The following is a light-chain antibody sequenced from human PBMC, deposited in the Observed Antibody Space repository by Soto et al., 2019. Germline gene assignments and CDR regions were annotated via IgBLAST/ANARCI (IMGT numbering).Light chain of an antibody. CDR2: TAS. CDR1: QGISNS. V-gene: IGKV1-27*01. Sequence: DIQMTQSPSSLSASVGDRVTITCRANQGISNSLAWYQQKPGKVPKLLIYTASTLQSGVPSRFSGSGSGTDFTLTITSLQPEDVATYYCQKYNSVPLTFGGGTKVEIK. CDR3: QKYNSVPLT. J-gene: IGKJ4*01.